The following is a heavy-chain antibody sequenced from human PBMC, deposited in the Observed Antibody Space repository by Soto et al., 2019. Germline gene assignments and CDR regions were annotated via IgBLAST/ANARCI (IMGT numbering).Heavy chain of an antibody. V-gene: IGHV4-61*01. J-gene: IGHJ4*02. CDR2: ISSSWRT. D-gene: IGHD7-27*01. CDR1: GDSVNSGSYY. Sequence: QVQLQESGPGLVRPSETLSLTCTVSGDSVNSGSYYWSWIRQPPGKGLEYMAYISSSWRTDYNPSLESRVTISMDTSRNQFSLKLSSVTAADTDLYYCERTNSRGHWATWYWGQGTLVTVAS. CDR3: ERTNSRGHWATWY.